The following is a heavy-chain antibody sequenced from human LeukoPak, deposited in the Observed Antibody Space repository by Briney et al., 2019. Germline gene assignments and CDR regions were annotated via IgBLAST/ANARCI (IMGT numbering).Heavy chain of an antibody. V-gene: IGHV4-59*08. J-gene: IGHJ4*02. CDR1: GGSISSYY. CDR3: ARRGGDSSGNFDY. D-gene: IGHD3-22*01. CDR2: IYYSGGT. Sequence: SETLSLTCTVSGGSISSYYWSWIRQPPGKGLGWIGYIYYSGGTNYNPSLKSRVTISVDTSKKQFSLRLSSVTAADTAVYYCARRGGDSSGNFDYWGQGTLVTVSS.